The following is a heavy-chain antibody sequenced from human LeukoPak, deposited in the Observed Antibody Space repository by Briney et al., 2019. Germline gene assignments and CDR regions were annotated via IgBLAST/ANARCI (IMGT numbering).Heavy chain of an antibody. Sequence: SETLSLTCTVSGGSVSSGDYYWTWIRQLPGTGLEWIGYIYHSGSTYYNPSLRSRVTMSVDTSQNQFSLKLTSVTAADTAVYYCARKGGSYHYFHYWGQGTLVTVSS. J-gene: IGHJ4*02. D-gene: IGHD1-26*01. CDR1: GGSVSSGDYY. V-gene: IGHV4-31*03. CDR3: ARKGGSYHYFHY. CDR2: IYHSGST.